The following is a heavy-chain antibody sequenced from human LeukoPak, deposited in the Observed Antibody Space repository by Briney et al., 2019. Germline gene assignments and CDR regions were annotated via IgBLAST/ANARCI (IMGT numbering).Heavy chain of an antibody. CDR1: GFTFSSYG. J-gene: IGHJ6*02. D-gene: IGHD2-21*02. CDR3: ARDQGVVTAIPVRGYYYGMDV. CDR2: IWYDGSNK. Sequence: PGGSLRLSCAASGFTFSSYGMHWVRQAPGKGLEWVAVIWYDGSNKYYADSVKGRFTISRDNSKNTLYLQMNSLRAEDTAVYYCARDQGVVTAIPVRGYYYGMDVWGQGTTVTVSS. V-gene: IGHV3-33*01.